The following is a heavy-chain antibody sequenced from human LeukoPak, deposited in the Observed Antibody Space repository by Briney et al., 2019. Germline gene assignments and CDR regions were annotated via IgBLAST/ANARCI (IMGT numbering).Heavy chain of an antibody. J-gene: IGHJ4*02. CDR1: GGSFSGYY. CDR2: INHSGST. D-gene: IGHD5-18*01. Sequence: SETLSLTCAVYGGSFSGYYWSWVRQPPGKGLEWIGEINHSGSTNYNPSLKSRVTISVDTSKNQFSLKLSSVTAADTAVYYCARRGYGYGSDYWGQGTLVTVSS. CDR3: ARRGYGYGSDY. V-gene: IGHV4-34*01.